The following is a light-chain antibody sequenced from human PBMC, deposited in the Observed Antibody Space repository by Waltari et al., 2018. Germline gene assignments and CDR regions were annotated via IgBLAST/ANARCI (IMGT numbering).Light chain of an antibody. Sequence: QSVLTQPPSASGTPGQRVTIPCSGSSSNSGSNYVYWYQQLPGTAPKLLIYRNNHRPSGVPDRFSGSKSGTSASLAISGLRSEDEADYYCAAWDDSLSGPDVVFGGGTKLTVL. CDR3: AAWDDSLSGPDVV. CDR1: SSNSGSNY. V-gene: IGLV1-47*01. CDR2: RNN. J-gene: IGLJ2*01.